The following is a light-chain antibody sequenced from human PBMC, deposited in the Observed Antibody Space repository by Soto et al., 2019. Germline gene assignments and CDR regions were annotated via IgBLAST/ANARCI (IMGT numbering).Light chain of an antibody. CDR3: QSYDSSLSGSV. J-gene: IGLJ2*01. Sequence: QSVLTQPPSVSGAPGQRVTISCTGSSSNIGAGYDVHWYQHLPRTAPKLLLYGNSNRPSGVPDRFSGSKSGTSASLAITGLQAEDDADYYCQSYDSSLSGSVFGGGTKVTVL. CDR1: SSNIGAGYD. V-gene: IGLV1-40*01. CDR2: GNS.